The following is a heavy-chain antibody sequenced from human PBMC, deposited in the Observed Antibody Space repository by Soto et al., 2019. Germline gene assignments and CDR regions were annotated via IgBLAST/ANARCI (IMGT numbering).Heavy chain of an antibody. CDR1: GFTFSSYA. V-gene: IGHV3-23*01. D-gene: IGHD6-19*01. CDR3: AKESDRQWLILYDY. J-gene: IGHJ4*02. Sequence: GGSLRLSCAASGFTFSSYAMSWVRQAPGKGLEWVSAISGSGGRTYYADSVKGRFTISRDNSKNTLYLQMNSLRAEDTAVYYCAKESDRQWLILYDYWGQGTLVTVSS. CDR2: ISGSGGRT.